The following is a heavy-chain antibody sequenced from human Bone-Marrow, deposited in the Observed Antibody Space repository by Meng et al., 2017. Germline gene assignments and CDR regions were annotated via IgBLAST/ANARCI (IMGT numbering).Heavy chain of an antibody. V-gene: IGHV3-7*01. CDR2: IKQDGSEK. CDR1: GFTFSSSW. Sequence: GESLKISCAASGFTFSSSWMHWVCQAPGKGLEWVANIKQDGSEKYYVDSVKGRFTISRDNAKNSLYLQMNSLRAEDTAVYYCARDQIGYSSGWHHIYGMDVWGQGTTVTVSS. CDR3: ARDQIGYSSGWHHIYGMDV. D-gene: IGHD6-19*01. J-gene: IGHJ6*02.